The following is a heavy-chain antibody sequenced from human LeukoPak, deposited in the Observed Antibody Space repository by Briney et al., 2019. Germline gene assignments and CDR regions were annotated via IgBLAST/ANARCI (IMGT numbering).Heavy chain of an antibody. CDR3: ARDLYCSGGSCYSGEIDY. Sequence: GGSLRLSCAASGFSFSSYDMHWVRQATGKGLEWVSRIGTAGDASYLGSVKGRFTISRENARDSLYLQMNSLRAGDTAVYYCARDLYCSGGSCYSGEIDYWGQGTLVTVSS. CDR1: GFSFSSYD. D-gene: IGHD2-15*01. J-gene: IGHJ4*02. CDR2: IGTAGDA. V-gene: IGHV3-13*01.